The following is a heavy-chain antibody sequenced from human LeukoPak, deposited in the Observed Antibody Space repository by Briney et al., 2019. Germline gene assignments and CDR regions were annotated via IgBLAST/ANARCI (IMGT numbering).Heavy chain of an antibody. CDR2: IYYSGGT. CDR1: GGSISSGDYY. V-gene: IGHV4-30-4*01. D-gene: IGHD3-22*01. CDR3: ARAQYYYDSSGYYHSRFDY. J-gene: IGHJ4*02. Sequence: SQTLSLTCTVSGGSISSGDYYWSWIRQPPGKGLEWIGYIYYSGGTNYNPSLKSRVTISVDTSKNQFSLKLSSVTAADTAVYYCARAQYYYDSSGYYHSRFDYWGQGTLVTVPS.